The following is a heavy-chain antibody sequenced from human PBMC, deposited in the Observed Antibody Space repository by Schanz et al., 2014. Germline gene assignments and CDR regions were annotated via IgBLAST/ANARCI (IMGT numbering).Heavy chain of an antibody. CDR1: GYSFTPFP. Sequence: QVQLVQSWAEVKGPGASVKVSCKASGYSFTPFPIHWVRQAPGQRLEWMGWINAGTGNTEYSQKFQGRVTITRDTLASTAYMEVSSLRSEDTAVYYCARKGMPPIWSGYPYFFDFWGQGTLVTVSS. V-gene: IGHV1-3*01. J-gene: IGHJ4*02. CDR2: INAGTGNT. CDR3: ARKGMPPIWSGYPYFFDF. D-gene: IGHD3-3*01.